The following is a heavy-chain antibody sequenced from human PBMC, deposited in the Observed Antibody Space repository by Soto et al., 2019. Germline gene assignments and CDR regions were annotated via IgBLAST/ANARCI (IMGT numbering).Heavy chain of an antibody. Sequence: EVPLLESGGGLVQPGGSLRLSCAASGFTFSSYAMSWVRQAPGKGLEWVSAISGSGGSTYYADSVKGRFTISRDNSKNTLNLQMNSLRAEVMAVDYCAERGIAVASYAYAFDIWGQGTMVTVSS. CDR2: ISGSGGST. J-gene: IGHJ3*02. V-gene: IGHV3-23*01. D-gene: IGHD6-19*01. CDR1: GFTFSSYA. CDR3: AERGIAVASYAYAFDI.